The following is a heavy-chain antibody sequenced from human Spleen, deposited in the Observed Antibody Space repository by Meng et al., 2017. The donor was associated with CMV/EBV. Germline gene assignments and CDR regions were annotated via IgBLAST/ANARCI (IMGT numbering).Heavy chain of an antibody. V-gene: IGHV1-18*01. CDR1: GYSFTTHG. Sequence: ASVKVSCKASGYSFTTHGISWVRQAPGQGLEWMGWISAYTGNTEYAQKFQGRVTMTTDTSTSTAYMELRSLRSDDTAVYYCARPSPPSYYGMDVWGQGTTVTVSS. CDR3: ARPSPPSYYGMDV. CDR2: ISAYTGNT. J-gene: IGHJ6*02.